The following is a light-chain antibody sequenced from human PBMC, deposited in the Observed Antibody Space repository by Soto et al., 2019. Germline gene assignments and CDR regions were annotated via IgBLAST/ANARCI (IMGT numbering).Light chain of an antibody. Sequence: EIVLTQSPGTLSLSPGESATLSCRANQVVSISYLAWYQQKPGQAPRLLIYHASDRAIGIPDRFSGSGSGTDFTLTITRLEPEDFALFYCQQYGTFPFSFGQGTKLEIK. CDR3: QQYGTFPFS. V-gene: IGKV3-20*01. CDR1: QVVSISY. J-gene: IGKJ2*01. CDR2: HAS.